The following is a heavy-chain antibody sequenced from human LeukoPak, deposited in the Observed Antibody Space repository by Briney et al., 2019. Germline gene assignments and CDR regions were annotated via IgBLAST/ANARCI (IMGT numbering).Heavy chain of an antibody. CDR2: LYHSGST. CDR3: ARVMAAIWPHDAFDI. D-gene: IGHD2-2*01. V-gene: IGHV4-38-2*02. Sequence: SETLSLTCTFSGYSIRRGYYRGWIRPSPGKGLEWIGSLYHSGSTYYNPSLKSRVTISVDTSKNQFSLKLSSVTAADTAVYYCARVMAAIWPHDAFDIWGQGTMVTVSS. J-gene: IGHJ3*02. CDR1: GYSIRRGYY.